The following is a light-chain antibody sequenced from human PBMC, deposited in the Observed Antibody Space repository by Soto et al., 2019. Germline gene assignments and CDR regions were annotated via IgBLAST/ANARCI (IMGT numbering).Light chain of an antibody. Sequence: EIVLTQAACTLSLSPGERATLSCRASQSVRSSFLAWYQQKPGQAPRLLIYGASSRATGIPDRFSGSGSGTDFTLTISRLEPGDFAVYYCQQYGGSPQTFGQGTKVDIK. CDR3: QQYGGSPQT. J-gene: IGKJ1*01. CDR1: QSVRSSF. V-gene: IGKV3-20*01. CDR2: GAS.